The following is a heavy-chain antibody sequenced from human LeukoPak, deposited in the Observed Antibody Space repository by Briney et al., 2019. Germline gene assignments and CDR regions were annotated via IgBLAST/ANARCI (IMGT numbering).Heavy chain of an antibody. Sequence: ASVKVSCKASGGTFSSYAISWVRQAPGQGLEWMGRIIPILGIANYAQKFQGRVTITADKSTSTAYMELSSLRSEDTAVYYCARDRAYGDYVINYWGQGTLVTVSS. CDR1: GGTFSSYA. D-gene: IGHD4-17*01. CDR3: ARDRAYGDYVINY. V-gene: IGHV1-69*04. J-gene: IGHJ4*02. CDR2: IIPILGIA.